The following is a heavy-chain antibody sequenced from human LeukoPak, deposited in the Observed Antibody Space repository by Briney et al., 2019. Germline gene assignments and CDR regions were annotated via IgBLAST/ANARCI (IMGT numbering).Heavy chain of an antibody. V-gene: IGHV4-30-2*01. D-gene: IGHD5-12*01. CDR3: ARAPETVAIDY. CDR1: SGSVSSGGYY. J-gene: IGHJ4*02. Sequence: SQTLSLTCTVSSGSVSSGGYYWSWIRQPPGKGLEWIAEINHSGSTKYNPSLKSRVTISADTSKNQFSLKMNSVTAADTAVYYCARAPETVAIDYWGQGNLVTVSS. CDR2: INHSGST.